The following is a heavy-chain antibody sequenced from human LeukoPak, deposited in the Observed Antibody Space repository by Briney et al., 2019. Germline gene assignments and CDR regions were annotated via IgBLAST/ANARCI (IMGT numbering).Heavy chain of an antibody. Sequence: PSETLSLTCTVSGGSVRDNYWSWLRQPPGKGLEWIGRVYTGGSPNYNSSLKSRVALSLDTSRNQFSMNLTSVTAADTAVYFCARGSTFTGFDFWGQGALVTVSS. J-gene: IGHJ4*02. CDR3: ARGSTFTGFDF. V-gene: IGHV4-4*07. CDR1: GGSVRDNY. D-gene: IGHD1-14*01. CDR2: VYTGGSP.